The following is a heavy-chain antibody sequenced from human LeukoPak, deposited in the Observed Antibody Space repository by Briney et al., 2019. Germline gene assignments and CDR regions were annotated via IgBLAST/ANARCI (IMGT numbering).Heavy chain of an antibody. V-gene: IGHV3-30*18. CDR3: AKDSNYDSSGSPGTLFDS. Sequence: GGSLRLSCAASGFTFSSYGMHWVRQAPGKGLEWVAVISYDGSNKYYADSVKGRFTISRDNSKNTLYLQMNSLRAEDTAVYYCAKDSNYDSSGSPGTLFDSWGQGTLVTVSS. J-gene: IGHJ4*02. D-gene: IGHD3-22*01. CDR1: GFTFSSYG. CDR2: ISYDGSNK.